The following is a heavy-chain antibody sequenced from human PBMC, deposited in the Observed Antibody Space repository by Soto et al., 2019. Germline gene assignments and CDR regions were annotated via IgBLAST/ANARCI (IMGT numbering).Heavy chain of an antibody. CDR2: FSGSGGST. Sequence: EVQLLESGGGLVQPGGSLRLSCEASGFAFSNYAMSWVRQAPGKGLEWVSAFSGSGGSTYYADSVKGRFTLSRDNSKNTLYLQMNSLRAEDTAVYYCAKGNSDYRPYYVDNWGQGTLVTVSS. CDR3: AKGNSDYRPYYVDN. CDR1: GFAFSNYA. J-gene: IGHJ4*02. V-gene: IGHV3-23*01. D-gene: IGHD3-22*01.